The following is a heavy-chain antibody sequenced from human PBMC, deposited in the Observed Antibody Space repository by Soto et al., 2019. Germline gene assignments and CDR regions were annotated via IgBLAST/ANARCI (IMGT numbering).Heavy chain of an antibody. J-gene: IGHJ4*02. CDR1: GFTFSSYS. CDR2: ISSSSSYI. Sequence: EVQLVXXXGGXXXXGGSLRLSCAASGFTFSSYSMNWVRQAPGKGLEWVSSISSSSSYIYYADSVKGRFTISRDNAKNSLYLQMNSLRAEDTAVYYCARASWGLHSSGRYGVDYWGQGTLVTVSS. V-gene: IGHV3-21*01. CDR3: ARASWGLHSSGRYGVDY. D-gene: IGHD6-19*01.